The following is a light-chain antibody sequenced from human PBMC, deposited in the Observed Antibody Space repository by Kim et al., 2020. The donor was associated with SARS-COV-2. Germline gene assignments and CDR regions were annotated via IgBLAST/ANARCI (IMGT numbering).Light chain of an antibody. Sequence: GQSITTSCTGTSSDVGIYNLVSWYQQHPGKAPKLMIYEVSKRPSGVSNRFSGSKSGNTASLTISGLQAEDEADYYCCSYAGSSTLVFGGGTKVTVL. J-gene: IGLJ2*01. CDR3: CSYAGSSTLV. CDR2: EVS. V-gene: IGLV2-23*02. CDR1: SSDVGIYNL.